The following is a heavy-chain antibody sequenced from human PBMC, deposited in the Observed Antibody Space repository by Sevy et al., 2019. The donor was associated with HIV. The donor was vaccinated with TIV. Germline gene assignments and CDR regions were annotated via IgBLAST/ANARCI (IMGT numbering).Heavy chain of an antibody. J-gene: IGHJ4*02. CDR3: AKNTAAAGAGGFDY. Sequence: GGSLRLSCIASRFTFGDYGMHWVRQAPGKGLEWVAFIPYDGAEKYYADSVKGRFTISRDNSKNTLFLQMNYLRAEDTAVYYCAKNTAAAGAGGFDYWGQRTLVTVSS. D-gene: IGHD6-13*01. CDR2: IPYDGAEK. V-gene: IGHV3-30*02. CDR1: RFTFGDYG.